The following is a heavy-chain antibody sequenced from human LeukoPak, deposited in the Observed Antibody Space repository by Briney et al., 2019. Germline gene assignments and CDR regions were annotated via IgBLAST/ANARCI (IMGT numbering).Heavy chain of an antibody. J-gene: IGHJ4*02. CDR1: GYTFTSYY. Sequence: ASVNVSCKASGYTFTSYYMHWVRQAPGQGLECMGIINPSGGSTSYAQKFQGRVTMTRDMSTSTVYMELSSLRSEDTAVYYCARFLGSSRHFDYWGQGTLVTVSS. CDR2: INPSGGST. CDR3: ARFLGSSRHFDY. V-gene: IGHV1-46*01. D-gene: IGHD6-6*01.